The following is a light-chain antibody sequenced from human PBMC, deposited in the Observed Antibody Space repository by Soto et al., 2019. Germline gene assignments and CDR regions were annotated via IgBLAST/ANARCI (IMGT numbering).Light chain of an antibody. CDR2: AAS. V-gene: IGKV1-12*01. CDR3: QQVDSFPLS. J-gene: IGKJ4*01. Sequence: IQVTQSPSSVSASVGDRVTITCRASQGISGWLAWYQQKVGKAPKLLIYAASSLQSEVPSRFSGSGSGTEFTLTITSLQPEDFATYYCQQVDSFPLSFGGGTKVDIK. CDR1: QGISGW.